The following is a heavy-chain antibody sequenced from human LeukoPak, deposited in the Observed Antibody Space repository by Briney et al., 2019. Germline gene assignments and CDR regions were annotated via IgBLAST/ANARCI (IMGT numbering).Heavy chain of an antibody. Sequence: PGGSLRLSCSGSGFTFSHHWMTWVRQAPGKGLEWVANIKFDGSEKFYGDSVKGRFTISRDNAKNSLYLQMNSLRAEDTATYFCVGARSSLWSRQVSIWFDPWGQGTLVTASS. D-gene: IGHD2-2*01. CDR3: VGARSSLWSRQVSIWFDP. V-gene: IGHV3-7*01. CDR2: IKFDGSEK. J-gene: IGHJ5*02. CDR1: GFTFSHHW.